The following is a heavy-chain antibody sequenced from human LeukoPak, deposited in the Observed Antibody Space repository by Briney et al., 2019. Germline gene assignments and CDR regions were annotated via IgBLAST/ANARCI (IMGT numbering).Heavy chain of an antibody. CDR1: GFTVSSNY. V-gene: IGHV3-11*01. CDR3: ARLTLPIYYFDY. Sequence: GGSLRLSCAASGFTVSSNYMSWIRQAPGKGLEWVSYISSSGSTIYYADSVKGRFTISRDNAKNSLYLQMNSLRAEDTAVYYCARLTLPIYYFDYWGQGTLVTVSS. CDR2: ISSSGSTI. J-gene: IGHJ4*02.